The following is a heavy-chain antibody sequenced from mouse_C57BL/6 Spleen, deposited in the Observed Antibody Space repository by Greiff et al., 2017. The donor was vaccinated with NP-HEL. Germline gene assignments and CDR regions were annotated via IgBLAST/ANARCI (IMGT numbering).Heavy chain of an antibody. CDR1: GYTFTDHT. V-gene: IGHV1-78*01. CDR2: IYPRDGST. CDR3: ARQPMITRGYYAMDY. J-gene: IGHJ4*01. Sequence: VQLQQSDAELVKPGASVTISCKVSGYTFTDHTIHWMKQRPEQGLEWIGYIYPRDGSTKYNEKFKGKATLTADKSSSTAYMQLNSLTSEDSAVYFCARQPMITRGYYAMDYWGQGTSVTVSS. D-gene: IGHD2-4*01.